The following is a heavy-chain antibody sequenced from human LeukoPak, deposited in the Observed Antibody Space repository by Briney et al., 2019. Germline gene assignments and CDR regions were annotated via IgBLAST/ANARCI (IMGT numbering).Heavy chain of an antibody. V-gene: IGHV4-34*01. Sequence: PSETLSLTCAVYGGSFSGYCWSWIRQPPGKGLEWIGEINHSGSTNYNPSLKSRVTISVDTSKNQFSLKLTSVTAADTAVYYCARRPLCNSTSCRRFDYWGQGTLVTVSS. J-gene: IGHJ4*02. CDR1: GGSFSGYC. CDR2: INHSGST. CDR3: ARRPLCNSTSCRRFDY. D-gene: IGHD2-2*01.